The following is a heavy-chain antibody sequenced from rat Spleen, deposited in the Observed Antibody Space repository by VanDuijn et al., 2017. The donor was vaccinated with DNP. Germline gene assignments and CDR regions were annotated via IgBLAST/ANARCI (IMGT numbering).Heavy chain of an antibody. J-gene: IGHJ3*01. D-gene: IGHD4-4*01. Sequence: EVQLVESDGGLVQPGRSLKLSCAASGFTFSDYYMAWVRQAPTKGLEWVATISYDGSSTYYRDSVKGRFTISRDNAKSTLYLQMDSLRSEDTATYYCARQGVLNWFAYWGQGTLVTVSS. CDR2: ISYDGSST. CDR1: GFTFSDYY. CDR3: ARQGVLNWFAY. V-gene: IGHV5-29*01.